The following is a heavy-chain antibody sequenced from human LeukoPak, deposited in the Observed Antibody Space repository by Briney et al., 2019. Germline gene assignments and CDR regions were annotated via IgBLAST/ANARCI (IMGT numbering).Heavy chain of an antibody. V-gene: IGHV3-53*01. CDR2: LFRDDTT. D-gene: IGHD3-22*01. CDR1: GFSVSSSY. Sequence: GGSLRLYCAASGFSVSSSYMSWVRQAPGLGLEWVLVLFRDDTTYSPDFEEGRFTISRDESMNALYLQMGGQRGECAAVYYCARAGYDSGSYIVNHDYWGQGALVTVSS. J-gene: IGHJ4*02. CDR3: ARAGYDSGSYIVNHDY.